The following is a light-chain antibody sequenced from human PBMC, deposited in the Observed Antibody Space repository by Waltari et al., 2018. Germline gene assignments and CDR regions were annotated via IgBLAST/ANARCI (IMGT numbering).Light chain of an antibody. J-gene: IGLJ2*01. Sequence: SSELTQDPAVSVALGQTVRITCQGASLRTSYASWYQQKSGQAPILVPFGKNKRPSGIPDRFSGYNSESTTSLTITGAQAEDEADYYCSSRDSSASHVLFAGGTKVTVL. CDR2: GKN. CDR1: SLRTSY. V-gene: IGLV3-19*01. CDR3: SSRDSSASHVL.